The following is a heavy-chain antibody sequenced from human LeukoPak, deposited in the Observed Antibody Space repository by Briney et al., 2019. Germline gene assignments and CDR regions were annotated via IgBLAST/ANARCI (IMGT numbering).Heavy chain of an antibody. CDR3: ARGGYDFWSGYYYYYYYMDV. CDR1: GGSFSGYY. Sequence: SETLSLTCAVYGGSFSGYYWSWIRQPPGMGLELIGEVNHSGSTNYDPSLKSRVTISVDTSKNQFSLKLSSVTAADTAVYYCARGGYDFWSGYYYYYYYMDVWGKGTTVTVSS. V-gene: IGHV4-34*01. CDR2: VNHSGST. D-gene: IGHD3-3*01. J-gene: IGHJ6*03.